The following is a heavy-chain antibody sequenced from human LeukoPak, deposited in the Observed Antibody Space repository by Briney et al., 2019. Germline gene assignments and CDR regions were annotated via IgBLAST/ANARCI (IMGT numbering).Heavy chain of an antibody. CDR1: GYTLTELS. J-gene: IGHJ4*02. Sequence: ASVKVSCKVSGYTLTELSIYWVRQTPGKGLEWMGGFDPVDGETIYAQKFQGRVTMTEDTSTDTAYMELSSLRSEDTAVYYCATLRDGDCSPDYWGQGTLVTVSS. V-gene: IGHV1-24*01. D-gene: IGHD2-21*02. CDR2: FDPVDGET. CDR3: ATLRDGDCSPDY.